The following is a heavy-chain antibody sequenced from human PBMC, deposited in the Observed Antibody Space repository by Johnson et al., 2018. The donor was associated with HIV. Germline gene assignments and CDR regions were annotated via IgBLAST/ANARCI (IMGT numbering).Heavy chain of an antibody. D-gene: IGHD5-18*01. V-gene: IGHV3-11*04. CDR1: GFPFSDYY. J-gene: IGHJ3*02. CDR3: ARGRGVGRPIQKWLGAAFDI. CDR2: ISTSGSSI. Sequence: QVQLVESGGGLVKPGGSLRLSCAASGFPFSDYYMTWIRQTPGKGLECLAYISTSGSSIYYTDSVKGRFTISRDNSKNTLYLQMNSLRRGDTGVYYCARGRGVGRPIQKWLGAAFDIWGQGTMVTVSS.